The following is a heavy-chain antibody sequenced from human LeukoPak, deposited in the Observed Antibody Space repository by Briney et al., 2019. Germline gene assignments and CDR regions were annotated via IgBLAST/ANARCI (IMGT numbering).Heavy chain of an antibody. Sequence: PETLSLTCAVYGGSFSGYYWSWIRQPPGKGLEWIGEINHSGSTNYNPSLKSRVTISVDTSKNQFSLKLSSVTAADTAVYYCARRDSGFDYWGQGTLVTVSS. CDR3: ARRDSGFDY. J-gene: IGHJ4*02. D-gene: IGHD3-3*01. CDR1: GGSFSGYY. V-gene: IGHV4-34*01. CDR2: INHSGST.